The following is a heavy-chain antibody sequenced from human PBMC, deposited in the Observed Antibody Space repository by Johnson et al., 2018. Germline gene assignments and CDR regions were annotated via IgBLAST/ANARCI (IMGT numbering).Heavy chain of an antibody. V-gene: IGHV3-11*04. CDR2: ISSSGVDI. CDR3: ARDAAQDIVVVPAAIRYYYGMDV. Sequence: QVQLQESGGGLVKPGGSLRLSCEVSGFTLSDSYMSWIRQAPGKGLECVSYISSSGVDIYYADSVKGRFTISRDNAKNSLYLQMNSLRAEDTAVYSCARDAAQDIVVVPAAIRYYYGMDVWGQGTTVTVSS. D-gene: IGHD2-2*02. J-gene: IGHJ6*02. CDR1: GFTLSDSY.